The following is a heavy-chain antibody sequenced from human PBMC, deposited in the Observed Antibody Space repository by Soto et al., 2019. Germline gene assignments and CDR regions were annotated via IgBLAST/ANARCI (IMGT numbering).Heavy chain of an antibody. V-gene: IGHV4-30-2*01. CDR2: IYYSGTT. Sequence: TLSVTCTFSTGSVSSGTYSWSWVRQPPGKGLEWIGYIYYSGTTYYTPSLKSRLTMSMDRANDHFSLNLTSVTAADTAVYFCARGNYYYGMDVWGQGITVTSP. J-gene: IGHJ6*02. CDR3: ARGNYYYGMDV. CDR1: TGSVSSGTYS.